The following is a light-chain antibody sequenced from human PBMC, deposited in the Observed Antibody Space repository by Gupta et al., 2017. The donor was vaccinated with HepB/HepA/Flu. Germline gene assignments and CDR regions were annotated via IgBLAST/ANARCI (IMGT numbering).Light chain of an antibody. CDR2: RTS. CDR3: QQYDGGPPLS. CDR1: HNIYNK. Sequence: EIVMTQSPGTLSVSPGERVTLSCRASHNIYNKLAWYQQKLGQAPRLLIYRTSTRATDIPARFSGSGFGTEFTLTISSLQSEDFAVYYCQQYDGGPPLSFGGGTKVVIK. J-gene: IGKJ4*01. V-gene: IGKV3-15*01.